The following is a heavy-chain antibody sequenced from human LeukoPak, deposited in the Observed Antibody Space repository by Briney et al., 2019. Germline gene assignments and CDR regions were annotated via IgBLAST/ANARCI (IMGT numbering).Heavy chain of an antibody. CDR3: ARGGSVFWSGYSEC. CDR2: ISSSSSTI. J-gene: IGHJ4*02. D-gene: IGHD3-3*01. CDR1: GFTFSSYS. Sequence: GGSLRLSCAASGFTFSSYSMNWVRQAPGKGLEWVSYISSSSSTIYYADSVKGRFTISRDNAKNSLYLQMNSLRAEDTAVYYCARGGSVFWSGYSECWGQGTLVTVSS. V-gene: IGHV3-48*01.